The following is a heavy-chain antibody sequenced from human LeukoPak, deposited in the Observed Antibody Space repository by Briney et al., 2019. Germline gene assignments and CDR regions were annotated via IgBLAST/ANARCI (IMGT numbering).Heavy chain of an antibody. CDR1: GGSFTGYY. D-gene: IGHD6-6*01. CDR3: ARRSHYSDSSAANA. J-gene: IGHJ5*02. V-gene: IGHV4-34*01. Sequence: SETLSLTCAVYGGSFTGYYGTWIRQPPGKGLEWIGEISHSGDTNYSPSLKSRVTISVDTSRKQFSLKLSSVTAADTAVYYCARRSHYSDSSAANAWGQGTQVTVSS. CDR2: ISHSGDT.